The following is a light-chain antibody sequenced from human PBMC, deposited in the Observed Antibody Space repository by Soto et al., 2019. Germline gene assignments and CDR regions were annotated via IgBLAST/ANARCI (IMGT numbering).Light chain of an antibody. V-gene: IGLV2-14*01. Sequence: QSALTQPASVSGSPGQSSTISCTGTSSDVGGYNYVSWYQQHPGKAPKLMIYDVSNRPSGVSNRFSGSKSGNTASLTISGLQAEEEADYYCSSYTSSSTLVFGGGTKVTVL. CDR3: SSYTSSSTLV. CDR2: DVS. CDR1: SSDVGGYNY. J-gene: IGLJ2*01.